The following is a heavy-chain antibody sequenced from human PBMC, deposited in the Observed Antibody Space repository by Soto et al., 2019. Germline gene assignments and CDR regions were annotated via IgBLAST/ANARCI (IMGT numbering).Heavy chain of an antibody. CDR1: GGSISSYY. V-gene: IGHV4-59*12. CDR2: IYYSGST. J-gene: IGHJ4*02. Sequence: PSETLSLTCTVSGGSISSYYWSWIRQPPGKGLEWIGYIYYSGSTNYNPSLKSRVTISVDTSKNQLSLKLSSVTAADTAVYYCARDRVAARLEEWDFDYWGQGTLVTVSS. D-gene: IGHD6-6*01. CDR3: ARDRVAARLEEWDFDY.